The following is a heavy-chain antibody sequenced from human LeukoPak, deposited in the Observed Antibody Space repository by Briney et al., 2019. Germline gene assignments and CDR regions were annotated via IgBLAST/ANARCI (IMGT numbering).Heavy chain of an antibody. Sequence: SETLSLTCTVSGGSISSYYWSWIRQPAGKGLEWIGRIYTSGSTNYNPSLKSRVTMSVDTSKNQFSLKLSSVTAADTAVYYCARVLQWFGAPNWFDPWGQGTLVTVSS. D-gene: IGHD3-10*01. J-gene: IGHJ5*02. CDR2: IYTSGST. CDR3: ARVLQWFGAPNWFDP. CDR1: GGSISSYY. V-gene: IGHV4-4*07.